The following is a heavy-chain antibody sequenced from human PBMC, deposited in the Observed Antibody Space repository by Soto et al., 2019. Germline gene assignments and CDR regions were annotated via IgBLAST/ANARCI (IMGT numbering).Heavy chain of an antibody. Sequence: SVKVSCKASGGTFSSYTISWVRQAPGQGLGWMGRIIPILGIANYAQKFQGRVTITADKSTSTAYMELSSLRSEDTAVYYCARNLKGTMVSDYWGQGTLVTVSS. V-gene: IGHV1-69*02. CDR3: ARNLKGTMVSDY. CDR2: IIPILGIA. J-gene: IGHJ4*02. CDR1: GGTFSSYT. D-gene: IGHD3-10*01.